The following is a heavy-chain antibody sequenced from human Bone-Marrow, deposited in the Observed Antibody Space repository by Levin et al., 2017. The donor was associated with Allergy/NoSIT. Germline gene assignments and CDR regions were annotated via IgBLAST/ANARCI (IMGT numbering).Heavy chain of an antibody. D-gene: IGHD3-22*01. CDR1: GGSISSSNYY. J-gene: IGHJ4*02. V-gene: IGHV4-39*07. CDR2: IYYSGST. CDR3: ARVGNSGYYNFDY. Sequence: SCTVSGGSISSSNYYWGWIRQPPGKGLEWIGSIYYSGSTYYNPSLKSPVTISVDTSKNQFSLKLSSVTAADTAVYYCARVGNSGYYNFDYWGQGTLVTVSS.